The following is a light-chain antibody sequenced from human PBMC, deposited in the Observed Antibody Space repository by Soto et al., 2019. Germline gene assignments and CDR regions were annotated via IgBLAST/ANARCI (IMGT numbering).Light chain of an antibody. Sequence: EIVMTQSPATLSVSPGERATLSCRASQSVSSNLAWYHQKPGQAPRLLIYDASTRASGIPARFSGSGSGTEFTLTISSLQSEDIAVYYCQQYNNWPPEYTFGQGTKLEIK. CDR3: QQYNNWPPEYT. CDR1: QSVSSN. V-gene: IGKV3-15*01. J-gene: IGKJ2*01. CDR2: DAS.